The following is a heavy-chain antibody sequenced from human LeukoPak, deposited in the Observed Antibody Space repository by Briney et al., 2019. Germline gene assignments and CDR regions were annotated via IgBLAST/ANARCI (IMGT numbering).Heavy chain of an antibody. Sequence: GASVSVSCKASGYTFTGYYMHWVRQAPGRGLEWMGWIHPNSGGTNYAQKFQGRVTMTRDTSISTAYMELSRLRSDDTAVYYCARVWSYRPNFDYWGQGTLVTVSP. CDR1: GYTFTGYY. V-gene: IGHV1-2*02. CDR3: ARVWSYRPNFDY. D-gene: IGHD3-16*02. CDR2: IHPNSGGT. J-gene: IGHJ4*02.